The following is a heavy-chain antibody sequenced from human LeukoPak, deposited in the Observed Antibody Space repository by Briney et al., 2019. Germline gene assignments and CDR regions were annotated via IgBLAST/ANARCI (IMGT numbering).Heavy chain of an antibody. D-gene: IGHD7-27*01. Sequence: SETLSLTCAVYGGSFSGYYWSWIRQPPGKGLEWIGEINHSGSTNYNPSLKSRVTISVDTSKNQFSLKLSSVTAADTAVYYWARVRSWGIRNIDYWGQGTPVTVSS. V-gene: IGHV4-34*01. CDR1: GGSFSGYY. CDR2: INHSGST. J-gene: IGHJ4*02. CDR3: ARVRSWGIRNIDY.